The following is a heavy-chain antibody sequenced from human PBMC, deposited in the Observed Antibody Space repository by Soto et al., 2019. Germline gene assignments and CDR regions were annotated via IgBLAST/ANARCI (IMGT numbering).Heavy chain of an antibody. V-gene: IGHV4-31*11. D-gene: IGHD6-13*01. CDR3: VRDVAAVGTDWFDP. J-gene: IGHJ5*02. Sequence: PSETLSLTCAVSGGSIRSVVYYWSWLRQLPGKGLEWLGYISYRGSTYSNPSLKSRVSMSMDTSKKEIYLELTSVTAADTAVYYYVRDVAAVGTDWFDPWGQGTLVTVSS. CDR2: ISYRGST. CDR1: GGSIRSVVYY.